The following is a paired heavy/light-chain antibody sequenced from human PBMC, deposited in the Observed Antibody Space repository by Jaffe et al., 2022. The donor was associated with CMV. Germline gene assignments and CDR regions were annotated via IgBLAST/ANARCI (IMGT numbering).Heavy chain of an antibody. CDR2: IYTSGST. Sequence: QVQLQESGPGLVKPSETLSLTCTVSGGSISSYYWSWIRQPAGKGLEWIGRIYTSGSTNYNPSLKSRVTMSVDTSKNQFSLKLSSVTAADTAVYYCARDGGVVPAAIRYYYYGMDVWGQGTTVTVSS. CDR3: ARDGGVVPAAIRYYYYGMDV. D-gene: IGHD2-2*01. CDR1: GGSISSYY. J-gene: IGHJ6*02. V-gene: IGHV4-4*07.
Light chain of an antibody. CDR1: QSLVHSDGNTY. CDR2: KVS. V-gene: IGKV2-30*02. J-gene: IGKJ5*01. Sequence: DVVMTQSPLSLPVTLGQPASISCRSSQSLVHSDGNTYLNWFQQRPGQSPRRLIYKVSNRDSGVPDRFSGSGSGTDFTLKISRVEAEDVGVYYCMQGTHWHLTFGQGTRLEIK. CDR3: MQGTHWHLT.